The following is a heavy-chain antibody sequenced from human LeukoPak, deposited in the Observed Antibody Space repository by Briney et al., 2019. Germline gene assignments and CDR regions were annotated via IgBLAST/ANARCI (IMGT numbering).Heavy chain of an antibody. CDR3: AKEYQYASHAFDI. V-gene: IGHV3-23*01. J-gene: IGHJ3*02. CDR2: INDRGRNI. CDR1: GFTFDTYA. D-gene: IGHD2-2*01. Sequence: PGGSLRLSCAASGFTFDTYAMAWVRQSPGKGLEWVSAINDRGRNIYYADSVKGRFTISRDNSKNTLYLQMNSLRAEDTAVYYCAKEYQYASHAFDIWGQGTMVTVSS.